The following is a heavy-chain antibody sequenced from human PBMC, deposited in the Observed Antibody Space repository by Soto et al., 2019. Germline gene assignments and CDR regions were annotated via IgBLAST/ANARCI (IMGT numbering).Heavy chain of an antibody. D-gene: IGHD2-2*02. CDR3: ARFVRSCSGTTCYTRADV. CDR1: GGSVSSDTHY. J-gene: IGHJ6*02. Sequence: SETLSLTCTVSGGSVSSDTHYWSWIRQPPGKRLEWIGFIYSSGSTNCNPSLKSRVTMSVATSKNQFSLKLRSVIAADTAVYHCARFVRSCSGTTCYTRADVWGQGTTVTVSS. CDR2: IYSSGST. V-gene: IGHV4-61*01.